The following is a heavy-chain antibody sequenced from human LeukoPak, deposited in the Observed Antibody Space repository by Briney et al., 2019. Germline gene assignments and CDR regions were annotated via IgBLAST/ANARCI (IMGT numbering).Heavy chain of an antibody. J-gene: IGHJ4*02. Sequence: KPGGSLRLSCTASGLTFSTSGFNWVRQAPGKGLEWVASIGPTGSDRYHADSIKGRFTISRDNANNFLYLQMNSLRAEDTAVYYCATETNGRHYDYCGQGTLLTVSS. V-gene: IGHV3-21*06. CDR3: ATETNGRHYDY. CDR1: GLTFSTSG. CDR2: IGPTGSDR. D-gene: IGHD1-14*01.